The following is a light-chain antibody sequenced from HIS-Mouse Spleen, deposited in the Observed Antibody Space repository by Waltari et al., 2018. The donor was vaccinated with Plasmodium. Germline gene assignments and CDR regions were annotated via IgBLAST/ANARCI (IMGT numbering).Light chain of an antibody. CDR2: EGS. J-gene: IGLJ2*01. CDR1: SSDVGCYHL. V-gene: IGLV2-23*01. Sequence: QSALTQPASVSGSPGQSIPIPCTGTSSDVGCYHLFSWYQQHPGKAPKLMIYEGSKRPSGVSNRFSGSKSGNTASLTISGLQAEDEADYYCCSYAGSSNVVFGGGTKLTVL. CDR3: CSYAGSSNVV.